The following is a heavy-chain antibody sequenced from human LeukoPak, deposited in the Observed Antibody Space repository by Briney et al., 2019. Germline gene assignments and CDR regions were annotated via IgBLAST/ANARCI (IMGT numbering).Heavy chain of an antibody. CDR1: GGSFSGYY. CDR2: INHSGST. J-gene: IGHJ4*02. V-gene: IGHV4-34*01. CDR3: ARAFSGGNFDY. Sequence: SETLSLTCAVYGGSFSGYYWSWIRQPPGKGLEWIGEINHSGSTNYNPSLKSRVTISVDTSKNQFSLKLSSVTAADTAVYYCARAFSGGNFDYWGQGTLVTVSS. D-gene: IGHD3-10*01.